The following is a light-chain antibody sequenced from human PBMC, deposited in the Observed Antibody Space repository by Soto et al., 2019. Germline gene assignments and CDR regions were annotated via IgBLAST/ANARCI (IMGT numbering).Light chain of an antibody. J-gene: IGKJ1*01. CDR1: QSVSNN. CDR2: GAS. CDR3: QQYNDWPPRA. V-gene: IGKV3D-15*01. Sequence: EIVMTQSPATLSASPGEGATLSCRASQSVSNNLAWYQQKPGQAPRLLIYGASIRATGVPARFSGSGSGTDFTLTISSLQSEDFAVYSCQQYNDWPPRAFGQGTKVEIK.